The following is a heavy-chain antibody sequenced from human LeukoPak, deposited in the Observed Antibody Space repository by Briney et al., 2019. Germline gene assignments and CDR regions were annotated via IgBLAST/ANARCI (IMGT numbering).Heavy chain of an antibody. D-gene: IGHD6-13*01. V-gene: IGHV1-69*05. CDR3: ATASAAAVQSRYFDY. J-gene: IGHJ4*02. CDR2: IIPIFGTA. CDR1: GGTFSSYA. Sequence: SVKVSCKASGGTFSSYAISWVRQAPGQGLEWMGRIIPIFGTANYAQKFQGRVTITTDESTSTAYMELSSLRSEDTAVYYCATASAAAVQSRYFDYWGQGTLVTVSS.